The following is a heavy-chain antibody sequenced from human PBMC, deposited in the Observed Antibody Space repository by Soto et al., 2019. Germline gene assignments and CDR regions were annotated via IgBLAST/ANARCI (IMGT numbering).Heavy chain of an antibody. J-gene: IGHJ3*02. CDR3: ARDGQDLAPHPFDI. V-gene: IGHV3-33*01. CDR1: GFIFSRHA. Sequence: QVQLVESGGGVVQPGRSLRLSCAASGFIFSRHAMHWVRQAPGKGLEWVAQIWYDGSVKNYADSMKGRFTISRDSPKNTLFRQMNSLRVEDTAVYYCARDGQDLAPHPFDIWGQGTLVTVSS. CDR2: IWYDGSVK.